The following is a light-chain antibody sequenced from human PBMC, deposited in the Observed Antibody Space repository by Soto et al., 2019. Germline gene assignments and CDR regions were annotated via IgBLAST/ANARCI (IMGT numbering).Light chain of an antibody. CDR2: DSS. V-gene: IGKV3D-15*01. J-gene: IGKJ1*01. CDR3: QQFGDWPS. CDR1: QSVSSH. Sequence: IRRTQAPSTLSVSRLYNASLSCRASQSVSSHVVWYQQKPGQAPRLLISDSSTRAPGIPARFSGSGSGTEFTLTISSLQSDDFAVYYCQQFGDWPSFGLGTKVDIK.